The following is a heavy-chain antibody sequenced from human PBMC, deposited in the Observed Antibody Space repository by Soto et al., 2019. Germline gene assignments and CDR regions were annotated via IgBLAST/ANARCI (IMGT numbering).Heavy chain of an antibody. J-gene: IGHJ4*02. CDR1: GFTLSSYA. CDR2: ISGSAGST. V-gene: IGHV3-23*01. Sequence: EVQLLESGGGLVQPGGSLRLSCAASGFTLSSYAMSWVRQAPGKGLEWVSSISGSAGSTYYADSVKGRFTISRDNSKNTLYVKMNSLRAEDTAVYYCAKGHGDYVWHYFDYWGQGTLVTVSS. D-gene: IGHD4-17*01. CDR3: AKGHGDYVWHYFDY.